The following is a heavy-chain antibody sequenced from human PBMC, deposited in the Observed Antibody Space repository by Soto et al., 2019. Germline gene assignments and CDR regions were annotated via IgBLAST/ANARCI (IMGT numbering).Heavy chain of an antibody. Sequence: GGSLRLSCAASGFTFSSYAMSWVRQAPGKGLEWVSAISGSGGSTYYADSVKGRFTISRDNSKNTLYLQMNSLRAEDTAVYYCAKDVYCSSTSCSPAHRYSYYMDVLGKGTTVTVSS. CDR3: AKDVYCSSTSCSPAHRYSYYMDV. V-gene: IGHV3-23*01. CDR1: GFTFSSYA. J-gene: IGHJ6*03. D-gene: IGHD2-2*01. CDR2: ISGSGGST.